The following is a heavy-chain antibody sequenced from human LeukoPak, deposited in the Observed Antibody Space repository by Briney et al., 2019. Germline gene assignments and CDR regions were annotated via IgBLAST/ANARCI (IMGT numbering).Heavy chain of an antibody. Sequence: GGSLRLSCAASGFTLSSYAMHWGRHAPPKGLGWVALVWNVGSNKHSADSVKGRFTLSTDTSTNTLYLQMNSLRAEDTAVYYCARVSGRSSEVSGYYSSSTWYSDSWGQGALVTVSS. CDR1: GFTLSSYA. J-gene: IGHJ4*02. CDR2: VWNVGSNK. D-gene: IGHD6-13*01. V-gene: IGHV3-33*08. CDR3: ARVSGRSSEVSGYYSSSTWYSDS.